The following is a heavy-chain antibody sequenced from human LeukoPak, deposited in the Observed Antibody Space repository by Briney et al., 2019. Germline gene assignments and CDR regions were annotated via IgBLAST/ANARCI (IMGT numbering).Heavy chain of an antibody. J-gene: IGHJ4*02. D-gene: IGHD3-10*01. CDR2: IYYTGST. CDR1: VGSVSSGTYY. CDR3: ARRGGSGRSFDY. V-gene: IGHV4-61*01. Sequence: SETLSLTCTVSVGSVSSGTYYWSWFRQPPGKGLEWIGYIYYTGSTNYNPSLKSRLTISVDTSKNQFSLKLSSVTAADTAVYYCARRGGSGRSFDYWGQGTLVTVSS.